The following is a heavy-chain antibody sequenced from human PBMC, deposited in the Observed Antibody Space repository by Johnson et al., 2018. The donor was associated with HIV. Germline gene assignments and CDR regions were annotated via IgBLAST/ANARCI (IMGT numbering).Heavy chain of an antibody. CDR3: ARATRSSSSGRHDAFDI. J-gene: IGHJ3*02. V-gene: IGHV3-30*04. Sequence: QVQLVESGGGVVQPGRSLRLSCAASGFTFSSYAMHWVRQAPGKGLAWVAVISYDGSNKYYADSVKGRFTISRDNSKNTLYLQMNSLRAEDTAVYYCARATRSSSSGRHDAFDIWGQGTMVTVSS. CDR1: GFTFSSYA. D-gene: IGHD6-6*01. CDR2: ISYDGSNK.